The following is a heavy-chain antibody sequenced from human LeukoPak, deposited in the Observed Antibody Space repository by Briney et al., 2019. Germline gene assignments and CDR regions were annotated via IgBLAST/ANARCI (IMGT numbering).Heavy chain of an antibody. CDR3: ARAYYDFWSGPPYAFDI. Sequence: SETLSLTCTVSGGSISSSGHSWGWIRQPAGKGLEWIGRIYTSGSTNYNPSLKSRVTISVDTSKNQFSLKLSSVTAADTAVYYCARAYYDFWSGPPYAFDIWGQGTMVTVSS. D-gene: IGHD3-3*01. CDR1: GGSISSSGHS. V-gene: IGHV4-61*02. CDR2: IYTSGST. J-gene: IGHJ3*02.